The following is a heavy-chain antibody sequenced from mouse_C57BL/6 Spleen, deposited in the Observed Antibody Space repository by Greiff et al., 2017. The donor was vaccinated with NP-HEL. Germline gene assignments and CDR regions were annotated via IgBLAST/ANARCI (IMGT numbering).Heavy chain of an antibody. V-gene: IGHV7-3*01. D-gene: IGHD2-2*01. J-gene: IGHJ4*01. CDR3: ARSPYGYDEAMDY. CDR2: IRNKANGYTT. CDR1: GFTFTDYY. Sequence: EVHLVESGGGLVQPGGSLSLSCAASGFTFTDYYMSWVRQPPGKALEWLGFIRNKANGYTTEYSASVKGRFTISRDNSQSILYLQMNALRAEDSATYYCARSPYGYDEAMDYWGQGTSVTVSS.